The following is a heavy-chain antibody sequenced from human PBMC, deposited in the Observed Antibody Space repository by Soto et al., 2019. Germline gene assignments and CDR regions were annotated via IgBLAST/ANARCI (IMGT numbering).Heavy chain of an antibody. D-gene: IGHD2-15*01. Sequence: ASVKVSCKVSGYTLTELSMHWVRQAPGKGLEWMGGFDPEDGETIYAQKFQGRVTMTEDTSTDTAYMELSSLRSEDAAVYYCATVVAVDSDAFDIWGQGTMVTVSS. CDR1: GYTLTELS. J-gene: IGHJ3*02. CDR2: FDPEDGET. V-gene: IGHV1-24*01. CDR3: ATVVAVDSDAFDI.